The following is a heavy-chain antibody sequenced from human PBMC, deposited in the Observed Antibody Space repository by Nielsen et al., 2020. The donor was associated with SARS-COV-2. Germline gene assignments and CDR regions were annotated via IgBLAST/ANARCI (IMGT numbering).Heavy chain of an antibody. CDR3: VRVRDDGHYYDTGPFDD. V-gene: IGHV3-74*01. J-gene: IGHJ4*02. Sequence: GGSLRLSCTGSGFTFSDYSMNWVRQAPGKGLMWVARINSDGSRSAYADAVKGRFIMSRDNARDTLSLQMNSLSVEDTAVYYCVRVRDDGHYYDTGPFDDWGQGALVTVSS. D-gene: IGHD3-22*01. CDR1: GFTFSDYS. CDR2: INSDGSRS.